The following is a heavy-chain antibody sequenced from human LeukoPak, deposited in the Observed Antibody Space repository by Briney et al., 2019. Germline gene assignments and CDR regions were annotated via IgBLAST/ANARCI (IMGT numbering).Heavy chain of an antibody. CDR3: ARHAVSGTYWPPFDY. D-gene: IGHD3-10*01. CDR1: GDSISSSFY. V-gene: IGHV4-39*01. CDR2: MYYSGTT. J-gene: IGHJ4*02. Sequence: SETLSLTCTVSGDSISSSFYWGWIRQTPGNGLEWVGSMYYSGTTYYNPSFESRVTISVAPSKNQFSLRLTSATAADTAIYHCARHAVSGTYWPPFDYWGQGSLVTVSS.